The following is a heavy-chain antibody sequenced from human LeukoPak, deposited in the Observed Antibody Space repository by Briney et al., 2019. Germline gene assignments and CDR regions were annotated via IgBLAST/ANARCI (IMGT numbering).Heavy chain of an antibody. V-gene: IGHV3-30*02. D-gene: IGHD6-13*01. J-gene: IGHJ6*02. CDR3: AKDSRYSSSWANSWSTIYYYGMDV. CDR2: IRYDGSNK. CDR1: GFTFSSYG. Sequence: PGGSLRLSCAASGFTFSSYGMHWVRQAPGKGLEWVAFIRYDGSNKYYADSVKGRFTISRDNSKNTLYLQMNSLRAEDTAVYYCAKDSRYSSSWANSWSTIYYYGMDVWGQGTTVTVSS.